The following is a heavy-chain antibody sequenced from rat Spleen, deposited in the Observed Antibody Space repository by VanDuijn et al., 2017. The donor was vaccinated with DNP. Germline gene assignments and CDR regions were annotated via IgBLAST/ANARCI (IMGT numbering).Heavy chain of an antibody. V-gene: IGHV3-1*01. CDR3: ARTDFYSTYIPFAY. CDR2: ISYSGNT. D-gene: IGHD1-2*01. J-gene: IGHJ3*01. CDR1: GYSITSNY. Sequence: EVQFQESGPGLVKSSQSLSLTCSVTGYSITSNYWAWIRKFPGNKMEWMGYISYSGNTGYNPSLKSRISISRDTSKNQFFLQLNSVTTEDTATYYCARTDFYSTYIPFAYWGQGTLVSVSS.